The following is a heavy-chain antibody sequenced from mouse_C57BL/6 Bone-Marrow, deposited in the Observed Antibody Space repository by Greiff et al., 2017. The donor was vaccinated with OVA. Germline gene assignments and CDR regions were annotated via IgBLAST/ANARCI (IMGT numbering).Heavy chain of an antibody. CDR1: GYTFTSYW. Sequence: QVQLQQPGAELVRPGSSVKLSCKASGYTFTSYWMDWVKQRPGQGLEWIGNIYPSDSETHYNQKFKDKATLTVDKSSSTAYMQLSSLTSEDSAVYYCAREGYGYDNWYFDVWGTGTTVTVSS. D-gene: IGHD2-2*01. J-gene: IGHJ1*03. CDR3: AREGYGYDNWYFDV. CDR2: IYPSDSET. V-gene: IGHV1-61*01.